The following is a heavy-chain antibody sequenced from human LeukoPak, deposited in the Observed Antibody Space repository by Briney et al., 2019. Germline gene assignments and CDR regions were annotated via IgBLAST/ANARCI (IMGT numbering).Heavy chain of an antibody. CDR3: TRRVSSYYYDSSGYYNDAFDI. J-gene: IGHJ3*02. Sequence: PGGSLRLSCAASGFTFSGSAMHWVRQASGKGLEWVGRIRSKANSYATAYAASVKGRFTISRDDSKNTAYLQMNSLKTEDTAVYYCTRRVSSYYYDSSGYYNDAFDIWSQGTMVTVSS. CDR2: IRSKANSYAT. CDR1: GFTFSGSA. D-gene: IGHD3-22*01. V-gene: IGHV3-73*01.